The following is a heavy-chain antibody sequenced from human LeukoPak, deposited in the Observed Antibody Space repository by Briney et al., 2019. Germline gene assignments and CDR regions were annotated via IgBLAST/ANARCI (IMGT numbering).Heavy chain of an antibody. J-gene: IGHJ4*02. Sequence: GASVKVPCKASGYTFTSYAMHWVRQAPGQRLEWMGWINAGNGNTKYSQKFQGRVTITRDTSASTAYMELSSLRSEDTAVYYCALGGVGSSWPFDYWGQGTLVTVSS. CDR3: ALGGVGSSWPFDY. CDR2: INAGNGNT. V-gene: IGHV1-3*01. D-gene: IGHD6-13*01. CDR1: GYTFTSYA.